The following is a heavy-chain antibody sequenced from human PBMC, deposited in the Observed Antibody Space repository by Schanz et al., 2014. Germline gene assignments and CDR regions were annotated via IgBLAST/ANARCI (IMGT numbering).Heavy chain of an antibody. CDR3: AKDGPGGSGSYSADGGMDV. CDR2: ISGGGDTT. CDR1: GFNFSDYA. Sequence: EVHLLESGGGLVPPGGSLRLSCAASGFNFSDYAMCWVRQAPGKGREWVSAISGGGDTTYYTDSVKGRFTISRDKSKSTLYRQINSLRAEDTAVYYCAKDGPGGSGSYSADGGMDVWGQGTTVTVSS. D-gene: IGHD3-10*01. V-gene: IGHV3-23*01. J-gene: IGHJ6*02.